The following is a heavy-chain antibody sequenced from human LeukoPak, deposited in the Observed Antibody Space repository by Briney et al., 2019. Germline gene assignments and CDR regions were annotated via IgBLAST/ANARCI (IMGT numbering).Heavy chain of an antibody. V-gene: IGHV3-30*18. D-gene: IGHD3-10*01. CDR1: GFTFSSYG. CDR3: AKDGATTWFGEAT. CDR2: ISPDGRDK. J-gene: IGHJ5*02. Sequence: GGSLRLSCAASGFTFSSYGMQGVRQAPGKGLEWVALISPDGRDKYYGDSVKGRFTISRDNSKNTLYLQMNSPRAEDTAVYYCAKDGATTWFGEATWGQGTPVTVSS.